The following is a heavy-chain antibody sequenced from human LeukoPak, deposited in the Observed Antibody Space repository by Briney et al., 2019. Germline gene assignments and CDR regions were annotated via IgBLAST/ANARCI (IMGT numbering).Heavy chain of an antibody. Sequence: SETLSLTCNVSGDSISSSYWSWIRQPPGKRLEWIGYIYYSGTTNYNPSLKSRVTISVDTSKNQFSLKLSSVTAADTAVYYCARGIIYGSGSYYGYYYYYYMDVWGKGTTVTISS. D-gene: IGHD3-10*01. CDR2: IYYSGTT. CDR1: GDSISSSY. J-gene: IGHJ6*03. CDR3: ARGIIYGSGSYYGYYYYYYMDV. V-gene: IGHV4-59*01.